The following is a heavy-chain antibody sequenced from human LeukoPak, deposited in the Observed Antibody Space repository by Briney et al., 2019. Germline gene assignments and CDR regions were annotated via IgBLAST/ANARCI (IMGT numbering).Heavy chain of an antibody. CDR1: GFTFSDFY. CDR3: ARVPGELVDPFINYYGMDV. D-gene: IGHD3-10*01. CDR2: ISGSSSYT. Sequence: GGPLRLSCAASGFTFSDFYMSWIRQAPGKGLEWVSYISGSSSYTNYADSVKGRFTISRDNAKNSLYLQMNSLRAEDTAVYYCARVPGELVDPFINYYGMDVWGLGTTDTVSS. V-gene: IGHV3-11*05. J-gene: IGHJ6*02.